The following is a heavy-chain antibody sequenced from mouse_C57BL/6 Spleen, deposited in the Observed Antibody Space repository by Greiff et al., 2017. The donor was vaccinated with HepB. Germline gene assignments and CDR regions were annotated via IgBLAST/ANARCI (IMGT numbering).Heavy chain of an antibody. Sequence: EVKVEESGGGLVKPGGSLKLSCAASGFTFSDYGMHWVRQAPEKGLEWVAYISSGSSTIYYADTVKGRFTISRDNAKNTLFLQMTSLRSEDTAMYYCAREDGYYAGYAMDYWGQGTSVTVSS. V-gene: IGHV5-17*01. J-gene: IGHJ4*01. CDR1: GFTFSDYG. CDR2: ISSGSSTI. D-gene: IGHD2-3*01. CDR3: AREDGYYAGYAMDY.